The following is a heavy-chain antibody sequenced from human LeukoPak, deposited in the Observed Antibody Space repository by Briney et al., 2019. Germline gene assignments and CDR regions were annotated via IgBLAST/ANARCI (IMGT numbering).Heavy chain of an antibody. D-gene: IGHD5-18*01. CDR2: ISGSGGST. J-gene: IGHJ3*02. CDR1: GFTFSSYG. CDR3: AGVDAAMPDAFDI. V-gene: IGHV3-23*01. Sequence: GGSLRLSCAASGFTFSSYGMSWVRQAPGKGLEWVSAISGSGGSTYYADSVKGRFTISRDTSKNALYLQMDSLRADDTAVYYCAGVDAAMPDAFDIWGQGTTVTVSS.